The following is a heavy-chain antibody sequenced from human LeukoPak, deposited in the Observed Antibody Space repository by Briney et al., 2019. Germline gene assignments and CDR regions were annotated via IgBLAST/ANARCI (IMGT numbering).Heavy chain of an antibody. CDR2: IYYSGST. CDR1: GGSISSYY. CDR3: ARDVGEPQLGSAFDI. Sequence: SETLSLTCTVSGGSISSYYWSWIRQPPGKGLEWIGYIYYSGSTNYNPSLKSRVTISVDTSKNQFSLKLSSVTAADTAVYYCARDVGEPQLGSAFDIWGQGTMVTVSS. D-gene: IGHD3-16*01. J-gene: IGHJ3*02. V-gene: IGHV4-59*12.